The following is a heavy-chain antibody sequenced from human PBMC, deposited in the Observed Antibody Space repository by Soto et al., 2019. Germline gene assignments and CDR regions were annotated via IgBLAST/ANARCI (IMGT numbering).Heavy chain of an antibody. Sequence: PSETLSLTCSVSGGSITSHYWTWIRQPPGKGLEWIGYIYSTGSTTSNPSLKSRVAISQDTSKNQFSLTLTSVTALDTAVYYCARVGSDSFDSWSGWRFLFDFWGQGTLVTVSS. CDR1: GGSITSHY. CDR3: ARVGSDSFDSWSGWRFLFDF. CDR2: IYSTGST. J-gene: IGHJ4*02. V-gene: IGHV4-59*11. D-gene: IGHD3-3*01.